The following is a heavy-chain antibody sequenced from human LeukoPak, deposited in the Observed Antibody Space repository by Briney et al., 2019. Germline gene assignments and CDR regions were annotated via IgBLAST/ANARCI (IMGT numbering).Heavy chain of an antibody. D-gene: IGHD2-15*01. CDR2: ISAYNGNT. J-gene: IGHJ6*02. Sequence: ASVKVSCKASGYTFTSYGISWVRQAPGQGLEWMGWISAYNGNTNYAQKLQGRVTMTTDTSTSTAYMELRSLRSDDTAVYYCAREGRLGYCRGSCYTAVPYYYYGMDVWGQGTTVTVSS. CDR1: GYTFTSYG. V-gene: IGHV1-18*01. CDR3: AREGRLGYCRGSCYTAVPYYYYGMDV.